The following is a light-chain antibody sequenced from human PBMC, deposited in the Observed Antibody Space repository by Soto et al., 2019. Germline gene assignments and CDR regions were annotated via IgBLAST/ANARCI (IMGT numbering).Light chain of an antibody. J-gene: IGKJ1*01. Sequence: DIPMTQSPSTLSASVGDRVTITCRASQSISSWLAWYQQKPGKAPKLLIYKASSLESGVPSRFSGRGSGTEFTLTISSLQPDDFATYYCKQYNNYWTFGQVTKVEIK. CDR3: KQYNNYWT. CDR2: KAS. V-gene: IGKV1-5*03. CDR1: QSISSW.